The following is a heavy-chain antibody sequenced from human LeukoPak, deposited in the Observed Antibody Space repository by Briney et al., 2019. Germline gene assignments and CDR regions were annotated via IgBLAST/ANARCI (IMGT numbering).Heavy chain of an antibody. V-gene: IGHV3-23*01. CDR3: VRGYSYGWFDP. CDR1: AFTFSIYA. J-gene: IGHJ5*02. D-gene: IGHD5-18*01. CDR2: ISGSGGST. Sequence: PGGSLRLCCPASAFTFSIYAMSWVRQAPGKGLGWVSTISGSGGSTHYADSVKGRFTISRDNSKNTLYLQMNSLRADDTAVYCCVRGYSYGWFDPWGQGTLVTVSS.